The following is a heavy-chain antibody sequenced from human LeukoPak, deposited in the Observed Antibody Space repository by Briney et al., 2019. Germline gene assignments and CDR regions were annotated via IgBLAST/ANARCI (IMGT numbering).Heavy chain of an antibody. J-gene: IGHJ1*01. CDR3: ARGAAPYCSSTSCLPGFQH. Sequence: ASVKVSCKASGYTFTGYYMHWVRQAPGQGLEWMGWINPDSGGSTSYAQKFQGRVTMTRDTSTSTVYMELSSLRSEDTAVYYCARGAAPYCSSTSCLPGFQHWGQGTLVTVSS. D-gene: IGHD2-2*01. CDR2: INPDSGGST. V-gene: IGHV1-46*01. CDR1: GYTFTGYY.